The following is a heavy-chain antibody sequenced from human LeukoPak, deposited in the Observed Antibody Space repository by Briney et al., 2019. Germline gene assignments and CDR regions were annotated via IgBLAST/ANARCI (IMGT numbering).Heavy chain of an antibody. D-gene: IGHD2-15*01. CDR2: IKQDGSEK. Sequence: GGSLRLSCAASGFTFSYYWMSWVRQAPGKGLEWVAKIKQDGSEKYYVDSVKGRFTISRDNAKNSLYLQMSSLRAEDTAVYYCARGYCSGGSCSKYDYWGQGTLVTVSS. V-gene: IGHV3-7*01. CDR1: GFTFSYYW. CDR3: ARGYCSGGSCSKYDY. J-gene: IGHJ4*02.